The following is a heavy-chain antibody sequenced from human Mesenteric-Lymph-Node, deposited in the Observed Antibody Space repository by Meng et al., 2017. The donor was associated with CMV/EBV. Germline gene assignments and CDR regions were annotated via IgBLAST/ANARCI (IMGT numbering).Heavy chain of an antibody. V-gene: IGHV1-69*04. Sequence: SVKVSCKASGYTFTSYGISWVRQAPGQGLEWMGRIIPILKIVDYAQNFQARVTITADQSTSTAYMELSSLRSEDTAVYYCARWARDCTSANCLYYFDYWGQGTLVTVSS. D-gene: IGHD2-2*01. J-gene: IGHJ4*02. CDR1: GYTFTSYG. CDR2: IIPILKIV. CDR3: ARWARDCTSANCLYYFDY.